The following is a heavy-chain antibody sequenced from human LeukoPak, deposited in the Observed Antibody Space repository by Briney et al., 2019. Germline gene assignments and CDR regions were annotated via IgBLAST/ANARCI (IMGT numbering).Heavy chain of an antibody. V-gene: IGHV3-30*03. CDR3: ARDLYSSGWYRSLGY. CDR2: ISYDGSNK. J-gene: IGHJ4*02. CDR1: GFTFSSYG. Sequence: GGSLRLSCAASGFTFSSYGMHWVRQAPGKGLEWVAVISYDGSNKYYADSVKGRFTISRDNAKNSLYLQMNSLRAEDTAVYYCARDLYSSGWYRSLGYWGQGTLVTVSS. D-gene: IGHD6-19*01.